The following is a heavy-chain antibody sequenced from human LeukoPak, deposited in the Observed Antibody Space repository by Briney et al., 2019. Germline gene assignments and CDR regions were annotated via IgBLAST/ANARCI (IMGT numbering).Heavy chain of an antibody. Sequence: SGTLSLTCAVYGGSFSGYYLSWIRQPPGKGLEWIGEINHSGSTNYNPSLKSRVTISVDTSKNQFSLKLSSVTAADTAVYYCASRGITIFGVANWFDPWGQGTLVTVSS. D-gene: IGHD3-3*01. CDR1: GGSFSGYY. CDR3: ASRGITIFGVANWFDP. CDR2: INHSGST. J-gene: IGHJ5*02. V-gene: IGHV4-34*01.